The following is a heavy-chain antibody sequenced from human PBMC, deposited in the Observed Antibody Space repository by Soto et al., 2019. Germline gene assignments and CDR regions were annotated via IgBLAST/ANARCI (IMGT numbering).Heavy chain of an antibody. CDR2: INHSGST. J-gene: IGHJ6*03. V-gene: IGHV4-34*01. CDR1: GGSFSGYY. Sequence: PSETLSLTCAVYGGSFSGYYWSWIRQPPGKGLEWIGEINHSGSTNYNPSLKSRVTISVDTSKNQFSLKLSSVTAADTAVYYCARDRRVGEYQLLSYYYYMDVRGKGTTVTVSS. CDR3: ARDRRVGEYQLLSYYYYMDV. D-gene: IGHD2-2*01.